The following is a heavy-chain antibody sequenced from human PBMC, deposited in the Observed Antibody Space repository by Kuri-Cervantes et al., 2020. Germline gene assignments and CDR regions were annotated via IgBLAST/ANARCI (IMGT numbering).Heavy chain of an antibody. CDR2: IYTSGST. CDR3: ARYYYDSSGYYRFDY. V-gene: IGHV4-4*07. J-gene: IGHJ4*02. D-gene: IGHD3-22*01. Sequence: GSLRLSCTVSGGSISSYYWSWIRQPAGKGLEWIGRIYTSGSTNYNPSLKSRVTISVDTSKNQFSLKLSSVTAADTAVYYCARYYYDSSGYYRFDYWGQGTLVTVSS. CDR1: GGSISSYY.